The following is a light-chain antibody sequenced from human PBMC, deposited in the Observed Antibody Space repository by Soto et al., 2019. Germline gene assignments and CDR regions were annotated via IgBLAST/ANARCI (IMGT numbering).Light chain of an antibody. CDR1: SREVGGYNY. CDR2: DVI. V-gene: IGLV2-14*03. J-gene: IGLJ1*01. Sequence: QSVLTQPASVSGSPGPSTTISCTGTSREVGGYNYVSWYQQHPGKVPQILIYDVINRPSGVSDRFSGSKSGNTASLTISGLQADVYTDYDCYSFTTRNTYVCVTRTKDPV. CDR3: YSFTTRNTYV.